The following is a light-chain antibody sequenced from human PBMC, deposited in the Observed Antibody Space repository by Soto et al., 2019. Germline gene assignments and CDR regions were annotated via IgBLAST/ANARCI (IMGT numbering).Light chain of an antibody. CDR1: QNINTG. CDR2: RAS. V-gene: IGKV1-5*03. Sequence: DIHMTQSPSTLSASVGDRVTITCRASQNINTGLAWYQQKPGKAPKLLIYRASSLESGVPSRFSGSGSGTEFTLTISSLQPDDFSTYYCQHYSTYSGTFGPGTKVDIK. J-gene: IGKJ3*01. CDR3: QHYSTYSGT.